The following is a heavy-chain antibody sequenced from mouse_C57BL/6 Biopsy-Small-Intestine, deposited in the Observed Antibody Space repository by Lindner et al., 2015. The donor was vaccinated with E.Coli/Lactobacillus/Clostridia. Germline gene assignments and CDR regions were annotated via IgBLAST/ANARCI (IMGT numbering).Heavy chain of an antibody. CDR1: GYSITSDY. CDR2: LSYSGDT. D-gene: IGHD1-1*01. Sequence: VQLQESGPGLAKPSQSLSLTCSVTGYSITSDYWIWVRKFPGNKLEYMGYLSYSGDTYNNPSLKSRVSITRDTSKNQYYLQLNSVTIEDTATYYCARWGATVNYFDYWGQGTTLTVSS. J-gene: IGHJ2*01. V-gene: IGHV3-8*01. CDR3: ARWGATVNYFDY.